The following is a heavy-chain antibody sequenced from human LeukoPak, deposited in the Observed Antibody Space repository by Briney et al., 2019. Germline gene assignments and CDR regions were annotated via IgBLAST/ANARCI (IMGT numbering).Heavy chain of an antibody. CDR1: GFTFSSYW. V-gene: IGHV3-7*01. D-gene: IGHD6-13*01. CDR2: IKQDGSEK. CDR3: ARDLRIAAAGHHTYYYFGMDV. J-gene: IGHJ6*02. Sequence: PGVSLRLSCAGSGFTFSSYWMSWVRQAPGKGLEGVANIKQDGSEKYYVDSVRGRFTISRDNAKNSPYLQMNSLRAEDTAVYYCARDLRIAAAGHHTYYYFGMDVWGQGTTVTVSS.